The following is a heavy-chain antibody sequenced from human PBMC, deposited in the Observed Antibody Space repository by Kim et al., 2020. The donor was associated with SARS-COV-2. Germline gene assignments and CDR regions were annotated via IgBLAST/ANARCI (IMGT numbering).Heavy chain of an antibody. J-gene: IGHJ4*02. V-gene: IGHV4-4*07. CDR3: ARVAAAGDFFDY. D-gene: IGHD6-13*01. Sequence: SHPPRRGRVTMSVNTSKAQFSLKLESVTAADTALYYCARVAAAGDFFDYWGQGTLVTVSS.